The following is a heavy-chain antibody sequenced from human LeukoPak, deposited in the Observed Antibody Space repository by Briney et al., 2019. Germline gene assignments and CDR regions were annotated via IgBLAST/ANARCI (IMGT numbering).Heavy chain of an antibody. Sequence: GGSLRLSCAGSGFIFNNYAVHWVRQPPGKGLEWVSGISWNSGTIDYADSVRGRFTISRDNAKNSLYLQMDSLRVEDTAFYYCAKDNRRHYTSGPNPDSLHWGQGALVTVSS. CDR3: AKDNRRHYTSGPNPDSLH. CDR2: ISWNSGTI. V-gene: IGHV3-9*01. J-gene: IGHJ4*02. CDR1: GFIFNNYA. D-gene: IGHD6-19*01.